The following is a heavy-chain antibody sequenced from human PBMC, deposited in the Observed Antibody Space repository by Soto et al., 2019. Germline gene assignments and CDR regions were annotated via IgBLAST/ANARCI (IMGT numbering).Heavy chain of an antibody. Sequence: PSETLSLTCAVYGGSFSGYYWSWIRQPPGKGLEWIGEINHSGSTNYNPSLKSRVTISVDTSKNQFSLKLCSVTAADTAVYYCAGGRFLYYFDYWGQGTLVTVSS. CDR3: AGGRFLYYFDY. V-gene: IGHV4-34*01. D-gene: IGHD3-16*01. J-gene: IGHJ4*02. CDR1: GGSFSGYY. CDR2: INHSGST.